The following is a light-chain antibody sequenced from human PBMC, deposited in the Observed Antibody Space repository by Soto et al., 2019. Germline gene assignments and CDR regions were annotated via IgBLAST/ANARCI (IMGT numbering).Light chain of an antibody. CDR1: RSFRGL. V-gene: IGKV3-11*01. J-gene: IGKJ5*01. CDR2: DAY. Sequence: EVLLTQSPVTLSLSPGERSTLSCRASRSFRGLLAWYQQKPGQAPRLLIYDAYNRATGIPPRFSGSGSGTDFTLTISSLEPEDSAVYYCQQRHMWPITFGQGTRLEIK. CDR3: QQRHMWPIT.